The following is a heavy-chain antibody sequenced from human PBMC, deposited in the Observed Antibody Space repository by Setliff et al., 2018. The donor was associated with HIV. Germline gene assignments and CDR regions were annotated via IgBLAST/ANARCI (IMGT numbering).Heavy chain of an antibody. V-gene: IGHV4-39*01. D-gene: IGHD7-27*01. CDR3: ARPALGIGGGSMFDS. CDR2: VHFGGST. J-gene: IGHJ4*02. Sequence: SETLSLTCSVSSASINKNYYWVWIRQPPGKGLEWIGNVHFGGSTYYNPSLKSRVTIHVATSKEQFFLSRSSVTAADTAVYYCARPALGIGGGSMFDSWGQGTLVTVSS. CDR1: SASINKNYY.